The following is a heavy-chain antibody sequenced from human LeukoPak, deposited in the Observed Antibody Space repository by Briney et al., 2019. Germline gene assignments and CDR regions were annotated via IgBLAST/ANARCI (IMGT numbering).Heavy chain of an antibody. J-gene: IGHJ4*02. CDR1: GFTFSNYA. D-gene: IGHD5-24*01. V-gene: IGHV3-23*01. CDR2: ISGSGGST. CDR3: AKDYASDMATAPFDY. Sequence: PWGSLTLSCAASGFTFSNYAMSWVRQAPGKGLEWVSVISGSGGSTYNADSVKGRFTISRDNSKNTLYLQMNRLRAEDTAVYYCAKDYASDMATAPFDYWGPGTLVTVSS.